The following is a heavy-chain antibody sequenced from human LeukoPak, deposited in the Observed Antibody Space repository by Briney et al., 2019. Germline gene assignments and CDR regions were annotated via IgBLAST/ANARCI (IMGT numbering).Heavy chain of an antibody. J-gene: IGHJ5*02. D-gene: IGHD3-3*01. CDR2: ISSSSSYI. CDR1: GFTFSSYS. Sequence: GGSLRLSCAASGFTFSSYSRNWVRQAPGKGLEWVSSISSSSSYIYYADSVKGRFTISRDNAKNSLYLQMNSLRAEDTAVYYCARRNYDFGVYDPWGQGTLVTVSS. V-gene: IGHV3-21*01. CDR3: ARRNYDFGVYDP.